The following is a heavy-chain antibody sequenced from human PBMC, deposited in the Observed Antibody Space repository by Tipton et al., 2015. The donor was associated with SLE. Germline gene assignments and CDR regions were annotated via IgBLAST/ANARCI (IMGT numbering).Heavy chain of an antibody. J-gene: IGHJ4*02. CDR2: IYYSGVT. CDR1: GGSISSFY. V-gene: IGHV4-31*03. CDR3: ARDNGGYGDFDY. D-gene: IGHD1-1*01. Sequence: TLSLTCTVSGGSISSFYWNWIRQHPGKGLEWIGYIYYSGVTHYNPSLKSRVNISADTSNNQFSLKLISVTAADTAVYYCARDNGGYGDFDYWGQGTLVTVSS.